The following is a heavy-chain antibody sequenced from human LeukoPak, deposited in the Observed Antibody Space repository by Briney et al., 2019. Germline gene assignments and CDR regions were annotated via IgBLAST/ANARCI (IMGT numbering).Heavy chain of an antibody. V-gene: IGHV3-52*01. CDR1: GFTFSNSL. CDR2: IKCDGSEK. J-gene: IGHJ3*02. D-gene: IGHD2-2*01. CDR3: VRGVGSSTSCYVRAFDI. Sequence: GGSLRLSCAASGFTFSNSLMHWVCQAPEKGLEWVADIKCDGSEKCYVDSVKGRLTISRDNAKNSLYLQVNSLRAEDMTVYYCVRGVGSSTSCYVRAFDIWGQGTMVTVSS.